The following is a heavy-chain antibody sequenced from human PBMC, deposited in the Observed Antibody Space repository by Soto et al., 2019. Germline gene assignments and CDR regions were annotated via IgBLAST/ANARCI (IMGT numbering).Heavy chain of an antibody. CDR1: EITFDDYA. Sequence: EAQVVESGGALVQPGGSLRLSCTASEITFDDYAMHWVRQTPGKGLEWVSGFSWNTGNIGYADSVKGRFIISRDSAKNSLFLQMNSLRLEDTALYYCAKGTTGTMTDWGQGPLVTVSS. J-gene: IGHJ4*02. D-gene: IGHD1-1*01. CDR3: AKGTTGTMTD. V-gene: IGHV3-9*01. CDR2: FSWNTGNI.